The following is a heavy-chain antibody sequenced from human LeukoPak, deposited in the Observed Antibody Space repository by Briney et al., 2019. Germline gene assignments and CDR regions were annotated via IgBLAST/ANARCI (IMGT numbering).Heavy chain of an antibody. CDR1: GFTFSSYA. D-gene: IGHD3-10*02. CDR2: ISYDGSNK. Sequence: GGSLRLSCAASGFTFSSYAMHWVRQAPGKGLEWVAVISYDGSNKYYADSVKGRFTISRDNSKNTLYLQMNSLRAEDTAVYYCAREAYYVQVAAFDIWGQGTMVTVSS. CDR3: AREAYYVQVAAFDI. J-gene: IGHJ3*02. V-gene: IGHV3-30*04.